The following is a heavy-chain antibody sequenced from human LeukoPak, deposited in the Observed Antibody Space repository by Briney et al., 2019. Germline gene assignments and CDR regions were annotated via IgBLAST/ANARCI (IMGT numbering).Heavy chain of an antibody. CDR1: GGSISSSTHY. Sequence: PSDTLSLTCTVSGGSISSSTHYWGWIRQSPGKGLEWIGSMYNSGSISYNPSLRSRVTITVDTSKNQFFLTFNSVTAADTALYFCARNETSGYFDIWGQGTMVTVSS. CDR3: ARNETSGYFDI. D-gene: IGHD3-22*01. CDR2: MYNSGSI. V-gene: IGHV4-39*01. J-gene: IGHJ3*02.